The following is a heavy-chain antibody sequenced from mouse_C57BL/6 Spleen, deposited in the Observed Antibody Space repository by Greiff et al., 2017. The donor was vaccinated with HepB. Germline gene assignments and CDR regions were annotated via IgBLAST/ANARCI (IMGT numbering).Heavy chain of an antibody. V-gene: IGHV1-18*01. Sequence: VQLKESGPELVKPGASVKIPCKASGYTFTDYNMDWVKQSHGKSLEWIGDINPNNGGTIYNQKFKGKATLTVDKSSSTAYMELRSLTSEDTAVYYCARRIRTVGPWFAYWGQGTLVTVSA. CDR3: ARRIRTVGPWFAY. J-gene: IGHJ3*01. CDR1: GYTFTDYN. D-gene: IGHD1-1*01. CDR2: INPNNGGT.